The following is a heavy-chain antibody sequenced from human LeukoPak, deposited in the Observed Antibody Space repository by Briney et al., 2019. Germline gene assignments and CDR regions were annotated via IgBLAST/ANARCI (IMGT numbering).Heavy chain of an antibody. CDR3: ARVRGSGSYYNP. V-gene: IGHV4-59*12. Sequence: SETLSLTCTVSGGSISSYYWSWIRQPPGKGLEWIGYIYYSGSTNYNPSLKSRVTISVDTSKNQFSLKLSSVAAADTAVYYCARVRGSGSYYNPWGQGTLVTVSS. CDR2: IYYSGST. CDR1: GGSISSYY. J-gene: IGHJ5*02. D-gene: IGHD3-10*01.